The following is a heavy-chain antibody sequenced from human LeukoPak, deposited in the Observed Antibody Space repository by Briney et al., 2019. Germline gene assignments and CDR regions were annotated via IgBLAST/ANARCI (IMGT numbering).Heavy chain of an antibody. CDR1: GFTFNTFA. CDR3: AKGGVRPVTTGDY. D-gene: IGHD4-17*01. CDR2: IRESGGNT. V-gene: IGHV3-23*01. Sequence: PGGSLRLSCAASGFTFNTFAMSWVRQAPGTGLEWVSGIRESGGNTYYTDSVKGRFTISRDNFKYTVYLQMNSLRVDDTAIYYCAKGGVRPVTTGDYWGQGTLVTVSS. J-gene: IGHJ4*02.